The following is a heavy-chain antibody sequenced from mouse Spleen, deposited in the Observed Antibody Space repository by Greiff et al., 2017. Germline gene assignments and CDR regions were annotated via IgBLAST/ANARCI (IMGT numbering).Heavy chain of an antibody. V-gene: IGHV3-6*01. D-gene: IGHD2-4*01. CDR1: GYSITSGYY. CDR3: AREGGTMIGAY. J-gene: IGHJ3*01. CDR2: ISYDGSN. Sequence: VQLKESGPGLVKPSQSLSLTCSVTGYSITSGYYWNWIRQFPGNKLEWMGYISYDGSNNYNPSLKNRISITRDTSKNQFFLKLNSVTTEDTATYYCAREGGTMIGAYWGQGTLVTVSA.